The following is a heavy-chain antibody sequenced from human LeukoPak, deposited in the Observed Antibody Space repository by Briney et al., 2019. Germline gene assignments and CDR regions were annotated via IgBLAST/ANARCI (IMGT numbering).Heavy chain of an antibody. Sequence: GGSLRLSCAASGFTFSSYEMNWVRQAPGKGLEWISFISTSGDVIDYADSVKGRFTTSRDNAKNSLYLQMDSLRAEDTAVYYCMRDAPGFNTGDHWGQGTLVTVSS. CDR2: ISTSGDVI. CDR1: GFTFSSYE. J-gene: IGHJ4*02. CDR3: MRDAPGFNTGDH. V-gene: IGHV3-48*03. D-gene: IGHD1-14*01.